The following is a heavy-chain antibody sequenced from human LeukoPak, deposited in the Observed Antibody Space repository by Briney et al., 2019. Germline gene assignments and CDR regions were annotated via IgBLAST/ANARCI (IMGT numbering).Heavy chain of an antibody. CDR3: ARAEGYYDSSGDDAFDI. V-gene: IGHV3-33*01. CDR2: IWYDGSNK. Sequence: GGSLRLSCAASGFTFSSYGMHWVRQAPGKGLEWVAVIWYDGSNKYYADSVKGRFTISRDNSKNTLYLQMNSLRAEDTAVYYCARAEGYYDSSGDDAFDIWGQGTMVTVSS. CDR1: GFTFSSYG. J-gene: IGHJ3*02. D-gene: IGHD3-22*01.